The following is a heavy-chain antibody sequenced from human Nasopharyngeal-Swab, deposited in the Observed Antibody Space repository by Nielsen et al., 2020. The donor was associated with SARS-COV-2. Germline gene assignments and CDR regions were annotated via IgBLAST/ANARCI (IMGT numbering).Heavy chain of an antibody. CDR1: GFTFSSYS. Sequence: GESLKISCAASGFTFSSYSMNWVRQAPGKGLEWVSYISSSSSTIYYADSVKGRFTISRDNAKNSLYLQMNSLRDEDTAVYYCARDGTLRYFDWSYYFDYWGQGTLVTVSS. V-gene: IGHV3-48*02. J-gene: IGHJ4*02. CDR3: ARDGTLRYFDWSYYFDY. CDR2: ISSSSSTI. D-gene: IGHD3-9*01.